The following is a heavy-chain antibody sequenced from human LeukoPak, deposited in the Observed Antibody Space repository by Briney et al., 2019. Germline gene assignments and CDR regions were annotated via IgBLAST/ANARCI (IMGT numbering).Heavy chain of an antibody. D-gene: IGHD1-26*01. J-gene: IGHJ4*02. V-gene: IGHV4-34*01. CDR1: GGSFSGYY. Sequence: SETLSLICAVYGGSFSGYYWSWIRQPPGKGLEWIGEINHSGSTNYNPSLKSRVTISVDTSKNQFSLKLSSVTAADTAVYYCARESVGFDYWGQGTLVTVSS. CDR2: INHSGST. CDR3: ARESVGFDY.